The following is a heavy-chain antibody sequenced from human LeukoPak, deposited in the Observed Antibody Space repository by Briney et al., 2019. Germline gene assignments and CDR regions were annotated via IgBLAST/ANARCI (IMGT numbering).Heavy chain of an antibody. CDR3: ARDSGDFWSGPY. Sequence: GGSLRLSCAASGFTFSSYGMYWVRQAPGKGLEWVSYISGSSSTIYYADSVRGRLTTSRDNAKNSLYLQMNSLRVEDTAVYYCARDSGDFWSGPYWGQGTLVTVSS. CDR1: GFTFSSYG. D-gene: IGHD3-3*01. J-gene: IGHJ4*02. V-gene: IGHV3-48*01. CDR2: ISGSSSTI.